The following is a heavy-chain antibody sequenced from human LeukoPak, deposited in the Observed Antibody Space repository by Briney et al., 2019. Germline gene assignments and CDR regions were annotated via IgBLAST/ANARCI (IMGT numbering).Heavy chain of an antibody. V-gene: IGHV3-53*01. D-gene: IGHD2-2*01. CDR1: GFTVSSNY. CDR2: IYSGGST. CDR3: ARVGVVPAAIPDGFDI. J-gene: IGHJ3*02. Sequence: GGSLRLSCAASGFTVSSNYMSWVRQAPGKGLEWVSVIYSGGSTYYANSVKGRFTISRDNSKNTLYLQMNSLTAEDTAVYYCARVGVVPAAIPDGFDIWGQGTMVTVSS.